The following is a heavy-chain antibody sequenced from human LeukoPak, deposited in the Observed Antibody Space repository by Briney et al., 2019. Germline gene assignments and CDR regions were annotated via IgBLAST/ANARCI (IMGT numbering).Heavy chain of an antibody. V-gene: IGHV3-21*01. CDR1: GFTFSSYS. Sequence: PGGSLRLSCAASGFTFSSYSMNWVRRAPGKGLEWVSSISSSNSFIYYADSVKGRFTISRDNAKNSLYLQMNSLRAEDTAVYYCAREGGSYYYFDYWGQGTLVTVSS. CDR2: ISSSNSFI. CDR3: AREGGSYYYFDY. D-gene: IGHD1-26*01. J-gene: IGHJ4*02.